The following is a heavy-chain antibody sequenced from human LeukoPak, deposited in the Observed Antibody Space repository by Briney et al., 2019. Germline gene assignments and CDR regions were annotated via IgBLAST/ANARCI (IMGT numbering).Heavy chain of an antibody. CDR3: ARGRGGNVY. CDR1: GGSISSYY. CDR2: IYTSGSI. D-gene: IGHD4-23*01. J-gene: IGHJ4*02. Sequence: SETLSLTCTVSGGSISSYYWSWIRQPPGKGLEWIGYIYTSGSINYNPSLKSRVTISVDTSKNQFSLKLSSVTAADTAVYYCARGRGGNVYWGQGTLVTVSS. V-gene: IGHV4-4*09.